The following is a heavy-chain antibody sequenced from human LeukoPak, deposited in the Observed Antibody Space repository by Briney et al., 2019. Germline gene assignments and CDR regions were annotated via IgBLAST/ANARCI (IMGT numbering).Heavy chain of an antibody. D-gene: IGHD6-13*01. CDR2: INPNNGGT. J-gene: IGHJ4*02. V-gene: IGHV1-2*04. CDR3: ARSGYSSSWYLDY. Sequence: ASVKVSFKASGYTFTGYYIHRVRQAPGQGLEWMGWINPNNGGTNYAQKFQGWVTMTRDTSISTAYMELNRLTSDDTAVYSCARSGYSSSWYLDYWGQGTLVTVSS. CDR1: GYTFTGYY.